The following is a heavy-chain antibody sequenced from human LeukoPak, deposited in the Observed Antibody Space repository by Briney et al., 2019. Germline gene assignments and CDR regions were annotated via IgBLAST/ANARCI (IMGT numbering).Heavy chain of an antibody. Sequence: SETLSLTCTVSGGSISSSSYYWGWIRQPPGKGLEWIGSIYYSGSTYYNPSLKSRVTISVDTSKNQFSLKLSSVTAADTAVYYCAKSMGSGSYSPWFDPWGQGTLVTVSS. CDR1: GGSISSSSYY. D-gene: IGHD3-10*01. CDR2: IYYSGST. CDR3: AKSMGSGSYSPWFDP. V-gene: IGHV4-39*01. J-gene: IGHJ5*02.